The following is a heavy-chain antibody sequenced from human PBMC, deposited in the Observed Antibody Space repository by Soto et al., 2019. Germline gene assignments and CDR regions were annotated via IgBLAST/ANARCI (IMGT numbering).Heavy chain of an antibody. CDR3: ARPPYSSTSWYFDL. CDR1: GYSFTNYW. CDR2: IYPADSYT. Sequence: GASLKISCKASGYSFTNYWSGWVRQLPGKGLEWMGIIYPADSYTIYSPSFQGQVTISADKSISPAYLQWTSLKASDTAMYYCARPPYSSTSWYFDLWGRGTLVTVSS. J-gene: IGHJ2*01. D-gene: IGHD6-19*01. V-gene: IGHV5-51*01.